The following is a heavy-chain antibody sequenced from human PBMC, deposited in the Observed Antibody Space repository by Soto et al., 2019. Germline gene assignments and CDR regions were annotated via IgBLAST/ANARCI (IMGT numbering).Heavy chain of an antibody. J-gene: IGHJ4*02. Sequence: QVQLVQSESEVKKPGSSVKVSCQVSGGAFKNYAISWVPQAPGQGLEWMGIINTRGGTTAYAQNFRGRLTVTRDTSTSTLYMELSNLRSEDTAVYYCARGPDDSDVPRWDYWGQGTRVTVSS. CDR1: GGAFKNYA. CDR3: ARGPDDSDVPRWDY. D-gene: IGHD4-17*01. CDR2: INTRGGTT. V-gene: IGHV1-46*02.